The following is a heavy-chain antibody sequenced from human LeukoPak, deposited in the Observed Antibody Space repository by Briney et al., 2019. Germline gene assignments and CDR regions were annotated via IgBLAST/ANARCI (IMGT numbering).Heavy chain of an antibody. D-gene: IGHD6-19*01. Sequence: PSETLSLTCIVSGDSISSYYWSWIRQPPGKGLEWIGYIYYSGSTNYNPSLKSRVTISIDTSKNQFSLKLNSVTAADTAVYYCAKGVRAVAGPDYWGQGTLVTVSS. CDR3: AKGVRAVAGPDY. J-gene: IGHJ4*02. CDR1: GDSISSYY. V-gene: IGHV4-59*01. CDR2: IYYSGST.